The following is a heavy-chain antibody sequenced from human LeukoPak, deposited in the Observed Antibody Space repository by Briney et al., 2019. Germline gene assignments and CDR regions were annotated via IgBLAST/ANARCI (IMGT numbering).Heavy chain of an antibody. CDR1: GFSLSTSGVG. D-gene: IGHD6-6*01. CDR2: IYWDDDK. V-gene: IGHV2-5*02. J-gene: IGHJ4*02. CDR3: AHIGPPSIAAPGVY. Sequence: SGPTLVKPTQTLTLACTFSGFSLSTSGVGVGWIRQPPGKALEWLALIYWDDDKRYSPSLKSRLTIIKDTSKNQVVLTMTNMDPVDTATYYCAHIGPPSIAAPGVYWGQGTLVTVSS.